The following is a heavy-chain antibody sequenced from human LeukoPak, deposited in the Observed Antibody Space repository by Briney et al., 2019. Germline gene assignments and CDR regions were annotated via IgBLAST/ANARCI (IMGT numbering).Heavy chain of an antibody. D-gene: IGHD1-7*01. V-gene: IGHV3-74*01. CDR1: GFTFSNYW. CDR2: INPDGSTI. Sequence: GGSLRLSCAASGFTFSNYWVHWVRQAPGKGLVWVSRINPDGSTINYADSVKGRFTISRDNAKNTLYLQVNSLRAEDTAVYYCATAGNYRFDYWGQGTLVTVSS. J-gene: IGHJ4*02. CDR3: ATAGNYRFDY.